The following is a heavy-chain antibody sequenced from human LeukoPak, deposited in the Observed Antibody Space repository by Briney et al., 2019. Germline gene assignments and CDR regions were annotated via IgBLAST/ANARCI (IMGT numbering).Heavy chain of an antibody. D-gene: IGHD6-19*01. V-gene: IGHV4-59*01. Sequence: SETLSLTCTVSGGSISSYYWSWIRQPPGKGLEWIGYIYYSGSTNYNPSLKSRVTISVDTSKNQFSLKLSSVTAADTAVYYCARGDSSGWYYFDYWGQGTLVTVSS. J-gene: IGHJ4*02. CDR1: GGSISSYY. CDR2: IYYSGST. CDR3: ARGDSSGWYYFDY.